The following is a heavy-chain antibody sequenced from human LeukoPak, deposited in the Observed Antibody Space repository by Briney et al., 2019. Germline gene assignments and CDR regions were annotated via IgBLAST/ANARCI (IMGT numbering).Heavy chain of an antibody. V-gene: IGHV4-4*07. Sequence: SETLSLTCTVSGGSISTYYWSWIRQPAGKALEWIGRMYISGETNYNPSLKSRVTVSLDTSKNQFSLKLSSVTAADTAVYYCARGLYNVVVPAAMEGAFDYWGQGTLVTVSS. CDR2: MYISGET. D-gene: IGHD2-2*01. J-gene: IGHJ4*02. CDR3: ARGLYNVVVPAAMEGAFDY. CDR1: GGSISTYY.